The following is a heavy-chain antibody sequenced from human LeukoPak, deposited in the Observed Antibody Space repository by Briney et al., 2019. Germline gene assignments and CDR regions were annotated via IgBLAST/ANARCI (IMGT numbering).Heavy chain of an antibody. CDR2: INPNSGGT. D-gene: IGHD1-26*01. J-gene: IGHJ4*02. V-gene: IGHV1-2*02. Sequence: ASVKVSCKASGYTFTGYYLHWVRQAPGQGLEWMGWINPNSGGTNYAQKFQGRVTMTRDTSISTAYMELSRLRSDDTAVYYCARAWETIVGATTFDYWGQGTLVTVSS. CDR3: ARAWETIVGATTFDY. CDR1: GYTFTGYY.